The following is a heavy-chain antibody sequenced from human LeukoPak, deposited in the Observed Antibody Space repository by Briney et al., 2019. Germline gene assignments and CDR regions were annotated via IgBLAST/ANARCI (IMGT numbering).Heavy chain of an antibody. CDR3: ARGRGGVVAATIWFDP. D-gene: IGHD2-15*01. Sequence: SETLSLTCAVYGGSFSGYYWSWIRQPPGKGLEWIGEINHSGSTNYNPSLKSRVTISVDTSKNQFSLKLSSVTAADTAVYYCARGRGGVVAATIWFDPWGQGTLVTVSS. V-gene: IGHV4-34*01. CDR1: GGSFSGYY. J-gene: IGHJ5*02. CDR2: INHSGST.